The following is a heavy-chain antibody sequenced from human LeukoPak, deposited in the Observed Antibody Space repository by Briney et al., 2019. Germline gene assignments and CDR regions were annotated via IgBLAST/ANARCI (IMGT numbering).Heavy chain of an antibody. CDR1: AFTFSNYA. Sequence: PGESLRLSCAASAFTFSNYAMSWVRQAPGKGLEWVSAITGGGDTTYYADSVKGRLTISRDNSKNTLYLLMYSLRAEDTAVYYCAKADVEYYSGSGSHFFDCWGQGTLVTVSS. CDR3: AKADVEYYSGSGSHFFDC. D-gene: IGHD3-10*01. V-gene: IGHV3-23*01. J-gene: IGHJ4*02. CDR2: ITGGGDTT.